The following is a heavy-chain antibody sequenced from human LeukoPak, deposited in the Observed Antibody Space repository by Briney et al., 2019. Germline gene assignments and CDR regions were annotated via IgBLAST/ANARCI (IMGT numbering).Heavy chain of an antibody. D-gene: IGHD5-18*01. CDR3: ATGIQLSPAASFYFDY. CDR2: FDPGAGET. CDR1: GYTLSKLS. Sequence: ASVKVFCKVSGYTLSKLSMHWVRQAPGKGLEWMGGFDPGAGETIYAQRFQGRLTVTEDIFTDTANMELSSLRSEDTAVYYCATGIQLSPAASFYFDYWGQGTLVTVSP. J-gene: IGHJ4*02. V-gene: IGHV1-24*01.